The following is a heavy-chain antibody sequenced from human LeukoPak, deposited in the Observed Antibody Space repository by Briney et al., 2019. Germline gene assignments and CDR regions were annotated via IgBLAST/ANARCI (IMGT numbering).Heavy chain of an antibody. Sequence: SVKVSCKASGGTFSSYAISWVRQAPGQGLEWMGGIIPIFGTANYAQKFQGRVTITTDESTSTAYMELSSLRSEDTAVYYCARSIRLDYYYYMDAWGKGTTVTVSS. V-gene: IGHV1-69*05. CDR1: GGTFSSYA. D-gene: IGHD6-6*01. CDR3: ARSIRLDYYYYMDA. J-gene: IGHJ6*03. CDR2: IIPIFGTA.